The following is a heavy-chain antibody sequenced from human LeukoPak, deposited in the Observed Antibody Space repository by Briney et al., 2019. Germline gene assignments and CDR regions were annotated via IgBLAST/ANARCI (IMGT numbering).Heavy chain of an antibody. CDR2: IYSGGYT. D-gene: IGHD4-17*01. V-gene: IGHV3-66*02. CDR3: ARGLYGDYLWFDP. CDR1: GFTFSSNY. Sequence: GGSLRLSCTVSGFTFSSNYMSWVRQAPGKGLEWVSIIYSGGYTHYADSVKGRFATSRDSPKNTLYLQMNSLRAEDTAVYYCARGLYGDYLWFDPWGQGTLVTVSS. J-gene: IGHJ5*02.